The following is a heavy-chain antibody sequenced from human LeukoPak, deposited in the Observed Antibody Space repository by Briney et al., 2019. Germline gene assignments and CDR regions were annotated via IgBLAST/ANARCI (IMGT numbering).Heavy chain of an antibody. CDR3: AKDYNNGFDY. CDR1: GFSFSGYG. Sequence: PGASLTPSRAPAGFSFSGYGMHWVSQAPGKGLEWVTFIRYDGSTKSYADSVKGRFTIARDNSKNTLYLQMNSLRAEDTAVYFCAKDYNNGFDYGGQGALVTVSS. D-gene: IGHD1-14*01. V-gene: IGHV3-30*02. J-gene: IGHJ4*02. CDR2: IRYDGSTK.